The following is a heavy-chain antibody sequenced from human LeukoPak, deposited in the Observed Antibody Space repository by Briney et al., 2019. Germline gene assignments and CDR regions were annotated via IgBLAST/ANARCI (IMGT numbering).Heavy chain of an antibody. D-gene: IGHD4-23*01. J-gene: IGHJ4*02. CDR2: INSDGSNT. Sequence: PGGSLRLSCAASGFTFSSYWMNWVRQAPGKGLVWVSRINSDGSNTKYADSVKGRFTISRDNAKNTLYLQMNSLRGEDTAVYYCAREGVALVNFDYWGQGTLVTVSS. CDR1: GFTFSSYW. V-gene: IGHV3-74*01. CDR3: AREGVALVNFDY.